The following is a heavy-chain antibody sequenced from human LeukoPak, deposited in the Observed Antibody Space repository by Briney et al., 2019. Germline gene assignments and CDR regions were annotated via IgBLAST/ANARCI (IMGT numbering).Heavy chain of an antibody. D-gene: IGHD6-19*01. J-gene: IGHJ4*02. V-gene: IGHV4-34*01. CDR3: ASGAGTSFDY. Sequence: PSETLSLTCAVYGGSFSGYYWSWIRQPPGKGLEWIGEINRSGSTNYNPSLKSRVTISVDTSKNQFSLKLSSVTAADTAVYYCASGAGTSFDYWGQGTLVTVSS. CDR2: INRSGST. CDR1: GGSFSGYY.